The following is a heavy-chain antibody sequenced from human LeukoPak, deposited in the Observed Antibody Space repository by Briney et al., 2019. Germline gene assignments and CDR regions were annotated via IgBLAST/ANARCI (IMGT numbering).Heavy chain of an antibody. CDR1: GFTFTSYS. D-gene: IGHD3-16*01. CDR2: ISGGGGST. Sequence: GGSLRLSCVASGFTFTSYSMNWVRQAPGKGLEWVSTISGGGGSTYYADSVKGRFTISRDNSKNTLYLQVNSLRAEDTAVYYCARNQQLGGHSYYYYGMDVWGQGTTVTVSS. J-gene: IGHJ6*02. V-gene: IGHV3-23*01. CDR3: ARNQQLGGHSYYYYGMDV.